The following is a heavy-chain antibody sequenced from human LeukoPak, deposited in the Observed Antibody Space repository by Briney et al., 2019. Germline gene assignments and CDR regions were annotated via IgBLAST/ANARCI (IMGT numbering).Heavy chain of an antibody. Sequence: GGSLRLSCAASGFTFSSYWMSWVRQAPGKGLEWVANIKQDGSEKYYVDSVKGRFTISRDNAKNSLYLQMNSLRAEDTAVYYCAKAFSPTYYDILTGSRDYYYYYGMDVWGQGTTVTVSS. V-gene: IGHV3-7*03. J-gene: IGHJ6*02. CDR1: GFTFSSYW. CDR2: IKQDGSEK. CDR3: AKAFSPTYYDILTGSRDYYYYYGMDV. D-gene: IGHD3-9*01.